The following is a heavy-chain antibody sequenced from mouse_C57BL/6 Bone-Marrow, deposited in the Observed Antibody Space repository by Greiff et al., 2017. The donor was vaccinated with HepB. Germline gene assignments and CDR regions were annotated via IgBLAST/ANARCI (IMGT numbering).Heavy chain of an antibody. Sequence: QVQLQQPGTELVKPGASVKLSCKASGYTFTSYWMHWVKQRPGQGLEWIGNINPSNGGTNYNEKFKSKATLTVDTSSSTAYMQLSSLTSEDSAVYYCARSGIYYGYAWFAYWGQGTLVTVSA. CDR2: INPSNGGT. D-gene: IGHD2-2*01. J-gene: IGHJ3*01. CDR3: ARSGIYYGYAWFAY. V-gene: IGHV1-53*01. CDR1: GYTFTSYW.